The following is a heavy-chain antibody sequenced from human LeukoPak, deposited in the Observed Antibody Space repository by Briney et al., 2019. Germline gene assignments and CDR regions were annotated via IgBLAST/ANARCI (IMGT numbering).Heavy chain of an antibody. CDR2: INPNSGGT. V-gene: IGHV1-2*02. D-gene: IGHD1-26*01. CDR1: GYTFTGYY. J-gene: IGHJ4*02. CDR3: ARDRGTYSFDY. Sequence: ASVKVSCKASGYTFTGYYMHWVRQSPGQGLEWMGWINPNSGGTNYAQNFQGRVTMTRDTSISTAYMELSRLRSDDTAVYYCARDRGTYSFDYWGQGTLVTVSS.